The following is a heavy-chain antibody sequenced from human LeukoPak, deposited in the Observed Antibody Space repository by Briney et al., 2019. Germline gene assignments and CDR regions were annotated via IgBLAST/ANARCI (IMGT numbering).Heavy chain of an antibody. CDR2: INHSGST. CDR1: GGSFSGYY. J-gene: IGHJ4*02. CDR3: ARVRFRIAVD. V-gene: IGHV4-34*01. Sequence: SETLSLTCAVYGGSFSGYYWSWLRQPPGKGLEWIEEINHSGSTYYNPSLKSRVTISVDTSKNQFSLKLSSVTAADTAVYYCARVRFRIAVDWGQGTLVTVSS. D-gene: IGHD6-19*01.